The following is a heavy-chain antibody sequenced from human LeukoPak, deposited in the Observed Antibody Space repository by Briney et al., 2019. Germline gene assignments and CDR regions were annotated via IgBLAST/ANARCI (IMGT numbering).Heavy chain of an antibody. CDR1: GGSISSSSYY. V-gene: IGHV4-39*01. J-gene: IGHJ6*02. CDR3: ARHGRGNYYYYGMDV. CDR2: IYYSGST. Sequence: SETLSLTYTVSGGSISSSSYYWGWIRQPPGKGLEWIGSIYYSGSTYYNPSLKSRVTISVDTSKNQFSLKLSSVTAADTAVYYCARHGRGNYYYYGMDVWGQGTTVTVSS.